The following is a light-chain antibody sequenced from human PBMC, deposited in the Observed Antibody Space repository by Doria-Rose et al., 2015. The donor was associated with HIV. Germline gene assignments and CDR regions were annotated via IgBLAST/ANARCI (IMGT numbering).Light chain of an antibody. CDR2: EVS. CDR3: SSYTSSNSVV. V-gene: IGLV2-14*01. J-gene: IGLJ2*01. Sequence: QSALIQPASVSGSPGQSITISCTGTSSDVGGYNYVSWYQQHPGKAPKLMIYEVSNRPSGVSNRFSGSKSGNTASLTISGLQAEDEADYYCSSYTSSNSVVFGGGTKLTVL. CDR1: SSDVGGYNY.